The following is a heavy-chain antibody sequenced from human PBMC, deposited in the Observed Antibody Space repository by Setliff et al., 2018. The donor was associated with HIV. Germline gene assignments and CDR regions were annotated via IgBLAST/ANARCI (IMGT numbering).Heavy chain of an antibody. J-gene: IGHJ4*02. CDR1: GFTFSSYA. CDR3: ARLDSGLLL. CDR2: ISYDGSNK. V-gene: IGHV3-30-3*01. D-gene: IGHD3-22*01. Sequence: PGGSLRLSCAASGFTFSSYAMHWVRQAPGKGLEWVAVISYDGSNKYYADSVKGRFTISRDNSKNTLYLQMNSLRAEDTAVYYCARLDSGLLLWGQGTLVTVSS.